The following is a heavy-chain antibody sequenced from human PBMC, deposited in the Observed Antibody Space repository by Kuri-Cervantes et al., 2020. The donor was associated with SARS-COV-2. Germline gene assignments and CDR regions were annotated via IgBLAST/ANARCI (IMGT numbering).Heavy chain of an antibody. Sequence: GSLRLSCTVSGGSISSSSYYWGWIRQPPGKGLEWIGSIYYSGSTYSNPSLKSRVTISVDTSKNQFSLKLSSVTAADTAVYYCARLVVVPASIGGWAYYYYYYMDVWGKGTTVTVSS. CDR3: ARLVVVPASIGGWAYYYYYYMDV. J-gene: IGHJ6*03. V-gene: IGHV4-39*01. CDR1: GGSISSSSYY. CDR2: IYYSGST. D-gene: IGHD2-2*01.